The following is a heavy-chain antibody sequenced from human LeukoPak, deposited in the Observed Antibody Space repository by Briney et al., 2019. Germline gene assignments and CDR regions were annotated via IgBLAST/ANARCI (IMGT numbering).Heavy chain of an antibody. CDR3: ARMGLGIAAAGTNYYYGMDV. D-gene: IGHD6-13*01. CDR2: IYPGDSDT. CDR1: GYSFTSYW. V-gene: IGHV5-51*01. J-gene: IGHJ6*02. Sequence: GESLKISCKGSGYSFTSYWIGWVRQMPGKGLEWMGIIYPGDSDTRYSPSFQGQVTISADKSISTAYLQWSSLKASDTAMYYCARMGLGIAAAGTNYYYGMDVWGQGTTVTVSS.